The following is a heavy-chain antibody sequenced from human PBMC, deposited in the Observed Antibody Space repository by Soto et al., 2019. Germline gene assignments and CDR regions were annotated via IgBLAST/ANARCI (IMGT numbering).Heavy chain of an antibody. J-gene: IGHJ4*02. Sequence: ASVKVSCKASGYTFTGHYIHWVRQAPEQGPEWMGEIGPESGATRYAQKFQGRVTMTRDMSITTVYMELNNLSPDDTAVYYCGRGRSGQIVVFYWCQGTSVTV. CDR1: GYTFTGHY. CDR3: GRGRSGQIVVFY. V-gene: IGHV1-2*02. D-gene: IGHD1-26*01. CDR2: IGPESGAT.